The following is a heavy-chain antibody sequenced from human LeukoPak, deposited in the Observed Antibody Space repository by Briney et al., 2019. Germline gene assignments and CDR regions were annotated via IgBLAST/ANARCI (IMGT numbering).Heavy chain of an antibody. V-gene: IGHV3-21*01. CDR2: ISSSSSYI. CDR1: GFTFSSYS. Sequence: GGSLRLSCAASGFTFSSYSMNWVRQAPGKGLEWVSSISSSSSYIYYADSVKGRFTISRDNAKNSLYLRMNSLRAEDTAVYYCARDFCSSTSCYYYYYYGMDVWGQGTTVTVSS. CDR3: ARDFCSSTSCYYYYYYGMDV. J-gene: IGHJ6*02. D-gene: IGHD2-2*01.